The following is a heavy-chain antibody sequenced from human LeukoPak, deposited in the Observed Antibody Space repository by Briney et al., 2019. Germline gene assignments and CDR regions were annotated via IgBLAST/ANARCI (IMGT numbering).Heavy chain of an antibody. J-gene: IGHJ4*02. D-gene: IGHD3-22*01. Sequence: GGSLRLSCAASGFTFSDYYMSWVRQAPGKGLEWVATINYEGREEYYQNSVKGRFTISRDNAKNSVFLQVNGLRADDTAVYYCARHLWLGERGLFFFDDWGQGTQVTVSS. CDR3: ARHLWLGERGLFFFDD. CDR1: GFTFSDYY. V-gene: IGHV3-7*01. CDR2: INYEGREE.